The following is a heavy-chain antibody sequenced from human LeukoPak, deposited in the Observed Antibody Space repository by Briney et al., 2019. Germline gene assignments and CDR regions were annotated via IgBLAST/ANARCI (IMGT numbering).Heavy chain of an antibody. CDR1: GFTFSNHW. J-gene: IGHJ6*04. CDR3: ARGQGIV. D-gene: IGHD3-10*01. Sequence: GGSLRLSCAASGFTFSNHWMNWVRQFPGMGLEWVAIINQDGSEKYYVDSVKGRFTISRDNAKNSLDLQMNSLGAEDTAFYYWARGQGIVWGKGSTVTVSS. CDR2: INQDGSEK. V-gene: IGHV3-7*01.